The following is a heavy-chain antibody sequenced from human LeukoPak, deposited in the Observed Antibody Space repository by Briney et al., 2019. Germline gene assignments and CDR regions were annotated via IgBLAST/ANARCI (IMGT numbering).Heavy chain of an antibody. CDR2: IIHSGST. CDR1: GGSFSGYY. CDR3: ATNRAVAGAFGI. V-gene: IGHV4-34*12. J-gene: IGHJ3*02. D-gene: IGHD6-19*01. Sequence: SETLSLTCAVYGGSFSGYYWSWIRQPPGKGLEWIGEIIHSGSTHYNPSLKSRVTISVDTSKNQFSLKLSSVTAADTAVYYCATNRAVAGAFGIWGQGTMATVS.